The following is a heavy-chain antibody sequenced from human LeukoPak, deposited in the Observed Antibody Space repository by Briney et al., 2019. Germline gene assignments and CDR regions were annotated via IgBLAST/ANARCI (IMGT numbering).Heavy chain of an antibody. CDR2: INHSGST. J-gene: IGHJ3*02. D-gene: IGHD1-26*01. CDR3: AREPDSGSYSGAFDI. Sequence: SETLSLTCAVYGGSFSGYCWSWIRQPPGKGLEWIGEINHSGSTNYNPSLKSRVTISVDTSKNQFSLKLSSVTAADTAVYYCAREPDSGSYSGAFDIWGQGTMVTVSS. CDR1: GGSFSGYC. V-gene: IGHV4-34*01.